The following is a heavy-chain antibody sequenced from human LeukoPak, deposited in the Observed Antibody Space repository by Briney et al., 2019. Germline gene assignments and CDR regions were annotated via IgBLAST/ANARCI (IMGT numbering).Heavy chain of an antibody. Sequence: PGGSLRLSCAASGFTFRSYWMSWVRQAPGKGLEWVANIKQDGSEKYYVDSVKGRFTISRDNAKNSLYLQMNSLRAEDTAVYYCARVKELRGYSYGTGYMDVWGKGTTVTVSS. CDR2: IKQDGSEK. CDR1: GFTFRSYW. D-gene: IGHD5-18*01. CDR3: ARVKELRGYSYGTGYMDV. V-gene: IGHV3-7*01. J-gene: IGHJ6*03.